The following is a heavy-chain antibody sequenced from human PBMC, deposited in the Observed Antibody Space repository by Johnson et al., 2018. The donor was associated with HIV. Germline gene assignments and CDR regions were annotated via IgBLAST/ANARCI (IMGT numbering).Heavy chain of an antibody. CDR1: GFIFSSYG. Sequence: QVQLVESGGGVVQPGRSLRLSCAASGFIFSSYGMHWVRQAPGKGLEWVAVISGDGSNKYYADSVKGRFTISRDNSKHTVYLQMNSLRAEDTAVYYCASWNIAARPVGAFDIWGQWTMVTVSS. CDR2: ISGDGSNK. CDR3: ASWNIAARPVGAFDI. J-gene: IGHJ3*02. V-gene: IGHV3-30*03. D-gene: IGHD6-6*01.